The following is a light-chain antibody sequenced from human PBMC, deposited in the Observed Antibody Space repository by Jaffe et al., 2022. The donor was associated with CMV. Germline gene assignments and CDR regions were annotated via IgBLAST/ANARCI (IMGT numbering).Light chain of an antibody. CDR1: QDISKY. CDR3: LQYYNYPYA. J-gene: IGKJ2*01. V-gene: IGKV1-17*03. CDR2: ATS. Sequence: DVQMTQSPSAMSASVGDRVTITCRASQDISKYLSWFQQKPGKVPQRLIFATSSLQGGVPSRFSGSGSGTEFTLTISSLQPEDFATYYCLQYYNYPYAFGQGTKLEIK.